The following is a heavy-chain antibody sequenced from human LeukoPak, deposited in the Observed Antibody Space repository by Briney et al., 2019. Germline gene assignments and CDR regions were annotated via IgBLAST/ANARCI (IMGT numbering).Heavy chain of an antibody. CDR2: ISWDGGST. D-gene: IGHD5-12*01. V-gene: IGHV3-43D*03. CDR3: AKDRRREDIVATNRDKMYYYYYYMDV. CDR1: GFTFDDYA. Sequence: GGSLRLSCAASGFTFDDYAMHWVRQAPGKGLEWVSLISWDGGSTYYADSVKGRFTISRDNSKNSLYLQMNSLRAEDTALYYCAKDRRREDIVATNRDKMYYYYYYMDVWGKGTTVTVSS. J-gene: IGHJ6*03.